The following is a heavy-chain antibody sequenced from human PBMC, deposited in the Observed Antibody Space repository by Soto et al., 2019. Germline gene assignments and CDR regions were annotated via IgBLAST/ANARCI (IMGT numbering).Heavy chain of an antibody. CDR1: GGSISSYY. CDR2: IYYSGST. CDR3: ARDSSRSSSWEYYFDY. J-gene: IGHJ4*02. Sequence: QVQLQESGPGLVKPSETLSLTCTVSGGSISSYYWSWIRQPPGKGLEWIGYIYYSGSTNYNHSLKSRVTISVDTSKNQFSLKLSSVTAADTAVYYCARDSSRSSSWEYYFDYWGQGTLVTVSS. V-gene: IGHV4-59*01. D-gene: IGHD6-13*01.